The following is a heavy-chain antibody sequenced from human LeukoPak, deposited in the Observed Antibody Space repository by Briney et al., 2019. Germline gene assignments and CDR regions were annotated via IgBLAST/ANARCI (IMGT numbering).Heavy chain of an antibody. CDR2: IYSGGST. Sequence: GGSLRLSCAASGFTVSSDYMSWVRQAPGKGLEWVSVIYSGGSTYYADSVKGRFTISRDNSKNTLYLQMISLRADDTAVYYCATSTAPVDYWGQGTLVTVSS. J-gene: IGHJ4*02. CDR3: ATSTAPVDY. V-gene: IGHV3-66*01. D-gene: IGHD1-1*01. CDR1: GFTVSSDY.